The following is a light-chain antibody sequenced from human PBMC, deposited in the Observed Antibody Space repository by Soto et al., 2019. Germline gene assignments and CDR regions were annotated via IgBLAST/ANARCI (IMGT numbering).Light chain of an antibody. J-gene: IGKJ1*01. V-gene: IGKV3-20*01. Sequence: ASRRATGIPDRFTGSGSGTEFTLTISSVEPEDFAAYFCQQYAGFPRKFGEGTKVDIK. CDR2: AS. CDR3: QQYAGFPRK.